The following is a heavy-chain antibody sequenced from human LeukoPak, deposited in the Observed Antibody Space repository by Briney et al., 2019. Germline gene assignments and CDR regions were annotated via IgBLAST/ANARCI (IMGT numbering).Heavy chain of an antibody. CDR2: IYDSGST. CDR3: ARDFDP. V-gene: IGHV4-39*02. CDR1: GGSIRSSYYY. Sequence: SETLSLACTVSGGSIRSSYYYWGWIRQPPGKGLEWIGSIYDSGSTYYNPSLKSRVTISVDTSKNQFSLKLNSVTAADTAVYYCARDFDPWGQGTLVTVSS. J-gene: IGHJ5*02.